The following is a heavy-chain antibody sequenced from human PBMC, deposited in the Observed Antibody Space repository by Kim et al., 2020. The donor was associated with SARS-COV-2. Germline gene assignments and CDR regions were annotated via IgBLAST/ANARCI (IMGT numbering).Heavy chain of an antibody. CDR2: INAGNGNT. J-gene: IGHJ4*02. CDR3: ASERKVSYSGCYQVFDF. D-gene: IGHD5-12*01. Sequence: ASVKVSCKASGYSFTNFSMHWVRQAPGKRLEWMGWINAGNGNTKYSQKFQDRVTITRDTSANTAYMELRSLRSDDTAVYYCASERKVSYSGCYQVFDFWGQGTLVTVSS. CDR1: GYSFTNFS. V-gene: IGHV1-3*01.